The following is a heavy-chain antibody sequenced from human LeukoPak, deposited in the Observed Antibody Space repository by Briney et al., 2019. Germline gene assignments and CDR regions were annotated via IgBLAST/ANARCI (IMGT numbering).Heavy chain of an antibody. CDR3: ARAGSYYDILTGSSAFDI. V-gene: IGHV4-34*01. D-gene: IGHD3-9*01. J-gene: IGHJ3*02. CDR1: GGSFRGYY. Sequence: SETLSLTCTVYGGSFRGYYWSWIRQPPGKGLEWIGEINHSGSTNYNPSLKSRVTISVDTSKNQFSLKLSSVTAADTAVYYCARAGSYYDILTGSSAFDIWGQGTMVTASS. CDR2: INHSGST.